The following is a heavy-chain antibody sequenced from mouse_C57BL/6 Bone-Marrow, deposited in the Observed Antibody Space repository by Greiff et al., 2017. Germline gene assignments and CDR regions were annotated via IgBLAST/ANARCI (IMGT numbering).Heavy chain of an antibody. D-gene: IGHD1-1*02. V-gene: IGHV1-81*01. CDR3: ASGGWAVDY. Sequence: QVQLKQSGAELARPGASVKLSCKASGYTFTSYGISWVKQRTGQGLEWIGEIYPRSGNTYYNEKFKGKATLTADKSSSTAYMELRSLTSGDSAVYFCASGGWAVDYWGQGTTLTVSA. CDR2: IYPRSGNT. CDR1: GYTFTSYG. J-gene: IGHJ2*01.